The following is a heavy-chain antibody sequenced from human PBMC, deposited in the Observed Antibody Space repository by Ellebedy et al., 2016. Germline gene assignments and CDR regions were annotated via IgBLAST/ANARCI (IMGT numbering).Heavy chain of an antibody. Sequence: SETLSLXXTVSGGSISSYYWSWIRQPPGKGLEWIGYIYYSGSTNYNPSLKSRVTISVDTSKNQFSLKLSSVTAADTAVYYCARAAYYEILTGYFHDAYDMWGQGTLVTVSS. CDR2: IYYSGST. D-gene: IGHD3-9*01. CDR3: ARAAYYEILTGYFHDAYDM. CDR1: GGSISSYY. J-gene: IGHJ3*02. V-gene: IGHV4-59*01.